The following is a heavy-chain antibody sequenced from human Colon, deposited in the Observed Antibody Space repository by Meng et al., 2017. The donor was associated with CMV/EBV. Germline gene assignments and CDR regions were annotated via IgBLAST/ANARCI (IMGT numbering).Heavy chain of an antibody. V-gene: IGHV4-59*01. D-gene: IGHD1-1*01. CDR1: GGSISNYY. J-gene: IGHJ4*02. CDR2: IFYSGST. CDR3: ATDGGAWNLDH. Sequence: SETLSLTCTVSGGSISNYYWNWIRQPPGKGLEWIGYIFYSGSTSYNPSLKSRVTISVDTSKKQLSLKLSSVTAADTAVYYCATDGGAWNLDHWGQGTLVTVSS.